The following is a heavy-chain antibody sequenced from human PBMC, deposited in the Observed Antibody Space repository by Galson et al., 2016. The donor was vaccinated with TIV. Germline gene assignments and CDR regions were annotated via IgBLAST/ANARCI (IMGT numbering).Heavy chain of an antibody. Sequence: SLRLSCAASGFTFSNYGMHWVRQAPGKGLEWVAIISFDESNTYYADSVKGRFTVSRDNSRNTLSLQMNSLRAEDTAVYYCAKDDTPMYSGYRASFYYCGMDVWGQGTAVTVSS. J-gene: IGHJ6*02. CDR2: ISFDESNT. D-gene: IGHD5-12*01. CDR3: AKDDTPMYSGYRASFYYCGMDV. CDR1: GFTFSNYG. V-gene: IGHV3-30*18.